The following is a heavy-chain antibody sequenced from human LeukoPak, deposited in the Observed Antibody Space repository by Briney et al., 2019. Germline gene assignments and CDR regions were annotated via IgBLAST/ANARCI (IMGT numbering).Heavy chain of an antibody. CDR2: LHISGNK. J-gene: IGHJ4*02. CDR1: GGSMTPYH. D-gene: IGHD6-13*01. V-gene: IGHV4-4*07. CDR3: ARDPLRSSFDS. Sequence: SETLSLTCTVSGGSMTPYHWTWIRQPAGKGLEWIGRLHISGNKNYNPSLKGRVTTSLDTSKNQFSLEMTSVTAADTAVYFCARDPLRSSFDSWGRGILVTVSS.